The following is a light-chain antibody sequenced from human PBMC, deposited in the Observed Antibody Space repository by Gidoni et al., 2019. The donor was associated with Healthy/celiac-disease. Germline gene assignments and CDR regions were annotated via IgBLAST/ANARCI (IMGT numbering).Light chain of an antibody. V-gene: IGKV1-27*01. CDR2: AAS. Sequence: DIQMTQSPSSLSASVGDRVTITCRASQGISNYLAWYQQKPGKVPKLLIYAASTLQSGVPSRFSGSGSGTYFTLTISRLQPEDVATYYCQKYNSAPLFGQGTKVEIK. J-gene: IGKJ1*01. CDR1: QGISNY. CDR3: QKYNSAPL.